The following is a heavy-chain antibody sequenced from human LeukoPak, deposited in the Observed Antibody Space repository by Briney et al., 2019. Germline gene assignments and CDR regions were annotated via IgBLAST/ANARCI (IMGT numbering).Heavy chain of an antibody. Sequence: LSETLSLTCAVYGGSFSGYYWSWIRQPPGKGLEWIGEINHSGSTNYNPSLKSRVTISVDTSKNQFSLKLSSVTAADTAVYYCARGHSGYDPFDYWGQGTLVTVSS. CDR1: GGSFSGYY. CDR3: ARGHSGYDPFDY. D-gene: IGHD5-12*01. V-gene: IGHV4-34*01. CDR2: INHSGST. J-gene: IGHJ4*02.